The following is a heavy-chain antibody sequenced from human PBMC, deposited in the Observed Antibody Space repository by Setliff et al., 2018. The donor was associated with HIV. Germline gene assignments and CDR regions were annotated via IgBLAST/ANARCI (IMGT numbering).Heavy chain of an antibody. CDR3: ARDYCSSTTCEDYFDY. Sequence: ASVKVSCKSSGYTFTSYGISWVRQAPGQVLEWVGWISAYNGNTNYAQKLQGRVTMTTDTSTSTAYMELRSLRSDDTAVYYCARDYCSSTTCEDYFDYWGQGTLVTVSS. D-gene: IGHD2-2*01. CDR1: GYTFTSYG. J-gene: IGHJ4*02. V-gene: IGHV1-18*01. CDR2: ISAYNGNT.